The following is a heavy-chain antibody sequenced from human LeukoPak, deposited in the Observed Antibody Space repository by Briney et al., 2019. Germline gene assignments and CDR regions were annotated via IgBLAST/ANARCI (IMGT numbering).Heavy chain of an antibody. Sequence: GGSLRLSCAASGFTFSSYAMSWVPQAPGKGLDWVSAISGSGGSTYYADSVKFRFTISRDNSKNTLYLQMNSLRAEDTAVYYCAKDTRGRYYYYGMDVWGQGTTVTVSS. D-gene: IGHD2-2*01. V-gene: IGHV3-23*01. J-gene: IGHJ6*02. CDR3: AKDTRGRYYYYGMDV. CDR1: GFTFSSYA. CDR2: ISGSGGST.